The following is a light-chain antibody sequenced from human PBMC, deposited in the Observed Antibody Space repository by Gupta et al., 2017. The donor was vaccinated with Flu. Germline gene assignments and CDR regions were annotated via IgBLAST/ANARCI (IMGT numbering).Light chain of an antibody. CDR1: QSVTSNY. Sequence: PGTLSLSPGERATLSCRASQSVTSNYLAWYQQKPGQAPRLLIYGASSRLTGIPDRFSGSGSGTDFILTISRLEPEDFAVYFCQQYGTSQTFGQGTKVEIK. CDR2: GAS. CDR3: QQYGTSQT. J-gene: IGKJ1*01. V-gene: IGKV3-20*01.